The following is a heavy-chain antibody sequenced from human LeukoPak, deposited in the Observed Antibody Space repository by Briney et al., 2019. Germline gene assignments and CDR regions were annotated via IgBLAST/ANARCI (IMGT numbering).Heavy chain of an antibody. V-gene: IGHV3-48*01. CDR3: VRVYSGNHYGTDY. J-gene: IGHJ4*02. CDR2: ISSSSSSSI. D-gene: IGHD1-26*01. CDR1: GFTFSSYS. Sequence: PGGSLRLSCAASGFTFSSYSMNWVRQAPGKGLEWVSYISSSSSSSIYYADSVKGRFTISRDNAKNSLYLQMNSLRAEDSAVYYCVRVYSGNHYGTDYRGQGTLVTVSS.